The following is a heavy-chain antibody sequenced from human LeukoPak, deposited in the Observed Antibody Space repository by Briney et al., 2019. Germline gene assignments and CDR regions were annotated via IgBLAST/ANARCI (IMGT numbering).Heavy chain of an antibody. CDR3: ARDQINSSGWYIDY. J-gene: IGHJ4*02. CDR2: TGGDT. V-gene: IGHV3-47*01. CDR1: GFAFSSYA. Sequence: GGSLRLSCAASGFAFSSYALHWVRRAPGKGLEWVSATGGDTYYADSVMGRFTTSRDNAKKSLYLRMNSLIAEDMAVYYCARDQINSSGWYIDYWGQGTLVTVSS. D-gene: IGHD6-19*01.